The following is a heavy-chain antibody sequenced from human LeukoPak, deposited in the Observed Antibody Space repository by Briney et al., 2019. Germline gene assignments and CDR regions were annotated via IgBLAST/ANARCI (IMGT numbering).Heavy chain of an antibody. D-gene: IGHD2-15*01. Sequence: SETLSLTCTVSGYSISSGYYWGWIRQPPGKGVEWIGSIYHSGSTYYNPSLKSRVTISVDTSKNQFSLKLSSVTAADTAVYYCARVGFIAANWFDPWGQGTLVTVSS. CDR3: ARVGFIAANWFDP. CDR1: GYSISSGYY. V-gene: IGHV4-38-2*02. J-gene: IGHJ5*02. CDR2: IYHSGST.